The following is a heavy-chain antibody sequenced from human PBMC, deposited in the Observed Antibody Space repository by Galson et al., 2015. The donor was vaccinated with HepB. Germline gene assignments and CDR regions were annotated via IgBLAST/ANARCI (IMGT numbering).Heavy chain of an antibody. CDR3: AKGFTAARYYFDY. J-gene: IGHJ4*02. V-gene: IGHV3-30*18. CDR2: ISYDGSNK. D-gene: IGHD6-6*01. CDR1: GFTFSSYG. Sequence: SLRLSCAASGFTFSSYGMHWVRQAPGKGLEWVAVISYDGSNKYYADSVKGRFTISRDNSKNTLYLQMNSLRAEDTAVYYCAKGFTAARYYFDYWGQGTLVTVSS.